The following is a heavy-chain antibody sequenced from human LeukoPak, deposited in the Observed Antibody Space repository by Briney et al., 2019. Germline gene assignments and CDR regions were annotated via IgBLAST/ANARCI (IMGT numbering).Heavy chain of an antibody. D-gene: IGHD1-26*01. Sequence: GGSLRLSCAASGFTFSSYGMHWVRRAPGKGLEWVAVIWYDGSNKYYADSVKGRFTISRDNSKNTLYLQLNSLRAEDTAVYYCARGVGATSLSLVYWGQGTLVTVSS. CDR2: IWYDGSNK. CDR1: GFTFSSYG. V-gene: IGHV3-33*01. J-gene: IGHJ4*02. CDR3: ARGVGATSLSLVY.